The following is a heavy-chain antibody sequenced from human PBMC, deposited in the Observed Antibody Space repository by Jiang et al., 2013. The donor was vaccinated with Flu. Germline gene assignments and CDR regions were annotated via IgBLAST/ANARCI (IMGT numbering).Heavy chain of an antibody. Sequence: GLLKPSETLSLTCGVYGGSFSDYYWSWIRQSPGKGLEWIGEIDDRGSINYNPSLESRVTISVDTSKNHFSLNLTSVTAADTAVYYCARLAITIFGNHFDYWGQGALVTVSS. J-gene: IGHJ4*02. CDR2: IDDRGSI. CDR3: ARLAITIFGNHFDY. D-gene: IGHD3-3*01. CDR1: GGSFSDYY. V-gene: IGHV4-34*01.